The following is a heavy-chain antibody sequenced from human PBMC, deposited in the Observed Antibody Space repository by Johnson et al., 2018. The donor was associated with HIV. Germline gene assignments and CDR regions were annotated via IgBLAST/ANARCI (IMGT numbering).Heavy chain of an antibody. D-gene: IGHD2-21*01. Sequence: QVQLVESGGGVVQPKRSLRLSCAASEFSFSTYAMRWVRQAPGKGLEGVAVISYDGSNKYYVDSVKGRFTISRDNSKRMVCLQMNSLRAEDTAVYYCARVSMLFIAADAFDIWGQGTMVTVSS. J-gene: IGHJ3*02. CDR3: ARVSMLFIAADAFDI. V-gene: IGHV3-30-3*01. CDR1: EFSFSTYA. CDR2: ISYDGSNK.